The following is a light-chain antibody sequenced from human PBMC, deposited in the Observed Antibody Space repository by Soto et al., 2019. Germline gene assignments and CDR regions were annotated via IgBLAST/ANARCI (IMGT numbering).Light chain of an antibody. J-gene: IGKJ5*01. CDR1: QSVPRSY. CDR2: DAS. V-gene: IGKV3-20*01. CDR3: HQSAWSPLT. Sequence: PGERATLSCRASQSVPRSYLAWYQQRPGQAPRLVIYDASSRATGIPDRFSGSESGTEYTLTISSLESEDFAVYYFHQSAWSPLTFGQGTRLEIK.